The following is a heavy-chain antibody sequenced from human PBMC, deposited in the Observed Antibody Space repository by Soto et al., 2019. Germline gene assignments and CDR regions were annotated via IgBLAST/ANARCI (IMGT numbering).Heavy chain of an antibody. CDR2: INAGNGKT. Sequence: VSVKVSCKASCYTFTSYAMHWVRQAPGQRHEWMGWINAGNGKTKYSQKFQGRVTITRDTSASTAYMELSSLGSEDTAADYCARSIVVVNALDHWGQGTLVTVSS. CDR3: ARSIVVVNALDH. J-gene: IGHJ4*02. V-gene: IGHV1-3*01. D-gene: IGHD2-21*01. CDR1: CYTFTSYA.